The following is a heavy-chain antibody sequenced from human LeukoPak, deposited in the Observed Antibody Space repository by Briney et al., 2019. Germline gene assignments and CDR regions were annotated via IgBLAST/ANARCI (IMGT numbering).Heavy chain of an antibody. Sequence: MSGGSLRLSCAASGFTFSSYWMSWVRQAPGKGLEWIGYIYYSGSTYYNPSLKSRVTISVDTSKNQFSLKLSSVTAADTAVYYCARGPTGDWGQGTLVTVSS. J-gene: IGHJ4*02. CDR1: GFTFSSYW. V-gene: IGHV4-59*06. CDR3: ARGPTGD. CDR2: IYYSGST. D-gene: IGHD7-27*01.